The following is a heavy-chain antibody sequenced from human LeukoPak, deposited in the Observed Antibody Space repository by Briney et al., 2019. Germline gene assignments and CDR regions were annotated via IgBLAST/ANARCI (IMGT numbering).Heavy chain of an antibody. J-gene: IGHJ4*02. V-gene: IGHV3-23*01. CDR1: GFPFSSYA. Sequence: GALVLSCAASGFPFSSYAMSGVRPAPGKGLEWVSAISGSGGSTYYADSVKGRFTISRDNSKNTPYLQMNSLRAEDTAVYYCAKDLPHYPYYFDYWGQGTLVTVSS. D-gene: IGHD3-10*01. CDR2: ISGSGGST. CDR3: AKDLPHYPYYFDY.